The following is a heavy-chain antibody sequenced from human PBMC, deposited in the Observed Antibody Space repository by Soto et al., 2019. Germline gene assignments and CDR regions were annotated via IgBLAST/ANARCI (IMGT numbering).Heavy chain of an antibody. D-gene: IGHD3-3*01. CDR2: INHSGST. V-gene: IGHV4-34*01. CDR1: GGSFSGYY. Sequence: SETLSLTCAVYGGSFSGYYWSWIRQPPGKGLEWIGEINHSGSTNYNPSLKSRVTISVDTSKNQFSLKLSSVTAADTAVYYCARSHVLRFLEWLPQANWFDPWGQGTLVTVSS. CDR3: ARSHVLRFLEWLPQANWFDP. J-gene: IGHJ5*02.